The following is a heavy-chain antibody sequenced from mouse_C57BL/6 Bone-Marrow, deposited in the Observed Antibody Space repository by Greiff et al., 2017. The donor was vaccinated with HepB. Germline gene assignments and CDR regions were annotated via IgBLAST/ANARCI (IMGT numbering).Heavy chain of an antibody. J-gene: IGHJ4*01. CDR1: GYTFTDYN. Sequence: VQLKQSGPELVKPGASVKIPCKASGYTFTDYNMDWVKQSHGKSLEWIGDINPNNGGTIYNQKFKGKATLTVDKSSSTAYMELRSLTSEDTAVYYCARPGGITTVVDAMDYWGQGTSVTVSS. CDR3: ARPGGITTVVDAMDY. V-gene: IGHV1-18*01. D-gene: IGHD1-1*01. CDR2: INPNNGGT.